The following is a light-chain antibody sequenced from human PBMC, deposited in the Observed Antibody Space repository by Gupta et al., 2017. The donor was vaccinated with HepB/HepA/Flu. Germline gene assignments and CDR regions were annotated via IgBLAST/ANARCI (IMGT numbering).Light chain of an antibody. J-gene: IGLJ1*01. V-gene: IGLV2-23*02. CDR2: EVS. Sequence: SALTQPASVSGSAGRSITISCTGTSSDVGRYNLVSWYKQHPGKAPKLMIYEVSKRPSGVSNRFSGGKSGNTDSLTISGLQAEDEADYYCCSYATGSTLDVFGTGTKVTVL. CDR3: CSYATGSTLDV. CDR1: SSDVGRYNL.